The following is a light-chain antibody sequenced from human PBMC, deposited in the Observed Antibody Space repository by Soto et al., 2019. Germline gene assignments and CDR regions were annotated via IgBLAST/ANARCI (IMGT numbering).Light chain of an antibody. J-gene: IGKJ5*01. CDR3: QQRSKWPPIT. V-gene: IGKV3-11*01. CDR1: QSISDY. Sequence: EVVLTQSPATLSLSPGERATLSCRASQSISDYLAWYQQKPVQAPGLLXYDASNRATGIPARFSGSGSGTDFTLTISSLEREDFAVYYCQQRSKWPPITFGQGTRLEIK. CDR2: DAS.